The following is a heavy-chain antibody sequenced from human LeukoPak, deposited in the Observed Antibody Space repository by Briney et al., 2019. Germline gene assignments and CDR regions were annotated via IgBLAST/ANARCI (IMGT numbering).Heavy chain of an antibody. J-gene: IGHJ3*02. CDR3: ARGWFGELFSGGAFDI. V-gene: IGHV4-31*03. D-gene: IGHD3-10*01. CDR2: IYYRGNT. CDR1: GASISSDGYY. Sequence: PSQTLSLTCTVSGASISSDGYYWSWIRQRPGKGLEWIGYIYYRGNTYYNPSLRSRLLMSVDTSKHQFSLKLNSVTAADTAVYYCARGWFGELFSGGAFDIWGQGTVVTVSS.